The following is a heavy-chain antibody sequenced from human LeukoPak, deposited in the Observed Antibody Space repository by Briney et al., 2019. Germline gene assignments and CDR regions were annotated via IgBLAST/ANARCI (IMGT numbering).Heavy chain of an antibody. J-gene: IGHJ4*02. CDR2: IIPIFGTA. D-gene: IGHD6-13*01. CDR1: GGTFSSYA. CDR3: ARSGYSSSWSWYYFDY. Sequence: SVKVSCNASGGTFSSYAISLVRQALGQGLEWMGGIIPIFGTANYAQKFQGRVTITADESTSTAYMELSSLRSEDTAVYYCARSGYSSSWSWYYFDYWGQGTLVTVSS. V-gene: IGHV1-69*01.